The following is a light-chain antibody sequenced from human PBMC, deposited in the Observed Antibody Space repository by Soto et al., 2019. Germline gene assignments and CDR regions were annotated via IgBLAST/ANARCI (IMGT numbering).Light chain of an antibody. CDR1: QSVRSY. CDR2: GAS. Sequence: EIVLTQSPVTLSLSPGEGATLSCRASQSVRSYLAWYQQKPGQAPRLLIYGASWRATGIPDRFSGSGSGTDFTLTISRLEPEDFAVYFCQQYGDSPSITFGQGTRLEIK. CDR3: QQYGDSPSIT. V-gene: IGKV3-20*01. J-gene: IGKJ5*01.